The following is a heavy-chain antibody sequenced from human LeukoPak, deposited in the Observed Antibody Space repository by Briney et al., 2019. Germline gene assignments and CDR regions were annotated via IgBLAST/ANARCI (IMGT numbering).Heavy chain of an antibody. CDR1: GGSISSHY. V-gene: IGHV4-59*11. CDR2: IYYSGST. Sequence: SETLSLTCTVSGGSISSHYWSWIRQPPGKGLEWIGYIYYSGSTNYNPSLKSRVTISVDTSKNQFSLKLSSVTAADTAVYYCVRGEASGFDPWGQGTLVTVSS. CDR3: VRGEASGFDP. J-gene: IGHJ5*02.